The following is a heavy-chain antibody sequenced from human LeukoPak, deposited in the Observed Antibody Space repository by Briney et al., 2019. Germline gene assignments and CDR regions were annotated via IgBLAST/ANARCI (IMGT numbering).Heavy chain of an antibody. CDR3: ARGLAMVRT. D-gene: IGHD3-10*01. V-gene: IGHV4-61*02. CDR1: GGSINGGNYY. J-gene: IGHJ5*02. Sequence: SETLSLTCTVSGGSINGGNYYWTWLRQPAGKGLEWIGRISPSGSTNHNPSLTSRVTISVDTSKNQFSLKLNFVTAADTAVYYCARGLAMVRTWGQGTLVTVSS. CDR2: ISPSGST.